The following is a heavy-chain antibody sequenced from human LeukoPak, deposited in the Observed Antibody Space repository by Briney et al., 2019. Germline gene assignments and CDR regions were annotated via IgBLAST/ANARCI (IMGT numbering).Heavy chain of an antibody. Sequence: GGSLRLSCAASGFTFSSYWMSWVRQAPGKGLEWVANIEQDGSEKNYLDSVKGRFTISRDNAKNSLYLQMSSLRAEDTAVYYCAELGITMIGGVWGKGTTVTISS. CDR3: AELGITMIGGV. CDR1: GFTFSSYW. D-gene: IGHD3-10*02. CDR2: IEQDGSEK. V-gene: IGHV3-7*01. J-gene: IGHJ6*04.